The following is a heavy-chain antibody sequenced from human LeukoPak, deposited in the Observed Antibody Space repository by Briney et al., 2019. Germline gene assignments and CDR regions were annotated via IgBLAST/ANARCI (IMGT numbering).Heavy chain of an antibody. CDR2: ISGSGGST. J-gene: IGHJ4*02. V-gene: IGHV3-23*01. CDR1: GFTFSSYA. CDR3: AKLTPSIAAAGTPGYYFDY. D-gene: IGHD6-13*01. Sequence: PGGSLRLSCAASGFTFSSYAMSWVRQAPGKGLEWVSAISGSGGSTYYADSVKGRFTISRDNSKNTLYLQMNSLRAEDTAVYYCAKLTPSIAAAGTPGYYFDYWGQGTLVTVSS.